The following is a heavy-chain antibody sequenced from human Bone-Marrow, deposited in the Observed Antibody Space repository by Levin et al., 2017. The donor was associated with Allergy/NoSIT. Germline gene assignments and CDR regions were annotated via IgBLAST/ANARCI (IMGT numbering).Heavy chain of an antibody. V-gene: IGHV3-74*01. CDR2: ITTEATDT. Sequence: PGESLKISCTASGFTFISHWIHWVRQAPGKGLVWVSRITTEATDTTYSDSVKGRFTGSRDNAKNTVYLQMNSLRAEDTAMYYCVRDSPHANFDLWGQGALVTVSS. CDR1: GFTFISHW. J-gene: IGHJ4*02. D-gene: IGHD2-8*01. CDR3: VRDSPHANFDL.